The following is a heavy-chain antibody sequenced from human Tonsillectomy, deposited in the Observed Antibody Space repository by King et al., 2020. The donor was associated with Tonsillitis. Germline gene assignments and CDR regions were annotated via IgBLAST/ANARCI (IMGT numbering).Heavy chain of an antibody. CDR2: IYYSGST. CDR1: GGSXSSYY. D-gene: IGHD3-9*01. J-gene: IGHJ3*02. Sequence: VQLQESXXGLVKPAXXLSXTXTVSGGSXSSYYWSXIRPPPGKGLEWIGYIYYSGSTNYNPSLKSRVTISVDTSKNQFSLKLSSVTAEDTAGFCSARAGTXXXXXTXXXPGAXXIWXXXTXVTVXX. CDR3: ARAGTXXXXXTXXXPGAXXI. V-gene: IGHV4-59*01.